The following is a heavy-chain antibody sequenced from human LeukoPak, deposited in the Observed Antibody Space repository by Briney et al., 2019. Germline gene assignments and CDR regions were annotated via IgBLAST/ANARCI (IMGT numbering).Heavy chain of an antibody. V-gene: IGHV1-69*13. J-gene: IGHJ6*02. D-gene: IGHD6-13*01. Sequence: GASVTVSCTASGGTFTSYAISWVRQAPGQGLEWMGGIIPIFGTANYAQKFQGRVTITADESTSTAYMELSSLRSEDTAVYYCARDPAAGYYGMDVWGQGTTVTVSS. CDR1: GGTFTSYA. CDR3: ARDPAAGYYGMDV. CDR2: IIPIFGTA.